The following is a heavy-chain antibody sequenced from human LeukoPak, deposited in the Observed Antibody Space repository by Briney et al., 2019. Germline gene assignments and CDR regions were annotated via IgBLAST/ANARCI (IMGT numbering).Heavy chain of an antibody. D-gene: IGHD3-10*01. CDR3: ASVAGVRGVINYYYYYMDV. J-gene: IGHJ6*03. CDR1: GYTFTSYG. Sequence: ASVKVSCKASGYTFTSYGISWVRQAPGQGLEWMGWISAYNGNTNYAQKFQGRVTITADKSTSTAYMELSSLRSEDTAVYYCASVAGVRGVINYYYYYMDVWGKGTTVTVSS. V-gene: IGHV1-18*01. CDR2: ISAYNGNT.